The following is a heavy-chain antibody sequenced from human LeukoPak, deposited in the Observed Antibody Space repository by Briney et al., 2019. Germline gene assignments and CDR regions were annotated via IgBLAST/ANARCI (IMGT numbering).Heavy chain of an antibody. J-gene: IGHJ4*02. CDR2: VSAKTGDT. V-gene: IGHV1-18*01. Sequence: ASVKVSCKASGYTFTNYGIIWVRQAPGQGLEWMGWVSAKTGDTNYAQKFQGRVTMTTDTSTSTVYMELRSLRSDDTAVFYCARILASIIDYWGQGTLVTVSS. D-gene: IGHD5/OR15-5a*01. CDR3: ARILASIIDY. CDR1: GYTFTNYG.